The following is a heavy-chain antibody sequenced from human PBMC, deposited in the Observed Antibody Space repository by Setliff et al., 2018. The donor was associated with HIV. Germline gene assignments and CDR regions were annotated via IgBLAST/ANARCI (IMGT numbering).Heavy chain of an antibody. CDR3: ARDDYVWGSYRRFDY. Sequence: TLSLTCTVSGGSISSGSYCWTWIRQPAGRGLEWIGHIYTSGGTNYNPSLKSRVTISADTSKNQFSLTLTSVTAADTAVYYCARDDYVWGSYRRFDYWGQGALVTVSS. V-gene: IGHV4-61*09. D-gene: IGHD3-16*02. CDR1: GGSISSGSYC. J-gene: IGHJ4*02. CDR2: IYTSGGT.